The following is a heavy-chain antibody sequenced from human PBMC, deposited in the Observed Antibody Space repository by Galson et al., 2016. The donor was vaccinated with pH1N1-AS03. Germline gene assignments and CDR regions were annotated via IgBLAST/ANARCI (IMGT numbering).Heavy chain of an antibody. CDR2: ISASGGDT. CDR3: ARRSPWESYYFDY. V-gene: IGHV3-23*01. Sequence: SLRLSCAASGFSFNTFAMSWVRQAQGKGLEWVSSISASGGDTYYADSVKGRLTISRDNSRNTLYLQMNSLRAEDAAVYYCARRSPWESYYFDYWGQGTLVTVSS. J-gene: IGHJ4*02. D-gene: IGHD1-26*01. CDR1: GFSFNTFA.